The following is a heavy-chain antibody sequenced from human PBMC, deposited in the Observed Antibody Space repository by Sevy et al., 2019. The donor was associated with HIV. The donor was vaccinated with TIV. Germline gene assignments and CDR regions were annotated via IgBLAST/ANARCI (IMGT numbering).Heavy chain of an antibody. D-gene: IGHD3-10*01. V-gene: IGHV3-23*01. Sequence: GGSLRLSCAASGFTFSSYAMSWVRQAPGKGLEWVSLISNSGSSTYYADSVMGRFTLSRDNSKNTLYPQMNSLRAEDTAVYYCAKMIPYYGLGSYRQGAFDIWGQGTMVTVSS. CDR2: ISNSGSST. CDR3: AKMIPYYGLGSYRQGAFDI. J-gene: IGHJ3*02. CDR1: GFTFSSYA.